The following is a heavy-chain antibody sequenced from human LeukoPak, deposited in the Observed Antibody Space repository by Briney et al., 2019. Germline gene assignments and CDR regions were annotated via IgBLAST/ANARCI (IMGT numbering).Heavy chain of an antibody. CDR2: VYYSGST. D-gene: IGHD3-22*01. CDR3: ARGRSGYYLDAFDI. V-gene: IGHV4-59*01. J-gene: IGHJ3*02. Sequence: SETLSLTCTVSGGSLSGYYWSWIRQPPGKGLEWIGYVYYSGSTTYNPSLKSRVTISVDTSKNQFSLRLGSVTAADTAVYYCARGRSGYYLDAFDIWGQGTMVTVSS. CDR1: GGSLSGYY.